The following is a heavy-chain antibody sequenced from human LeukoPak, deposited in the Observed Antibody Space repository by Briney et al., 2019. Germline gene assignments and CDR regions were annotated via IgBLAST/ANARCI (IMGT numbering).Heavy chain of an antibody. CDR1: GGSISSSSYY. CDR2: IYYSGST. J-gene: IGHJ6*02. D-gene: IGHD3-10*01. CDR3: ASPYGSGSYEGMDV. V-gene: IGHV4-39*01. Sequence: SETLSLTCTVSGGSISSSSYYWGWIRQPPGKGLEWIGSIYYSGSTYYNPSLKSRVTISVDTSKNQFSLKLSSVTAADTAVYYCASPYGSGSYEGMDVWGQGTTVTVSS.